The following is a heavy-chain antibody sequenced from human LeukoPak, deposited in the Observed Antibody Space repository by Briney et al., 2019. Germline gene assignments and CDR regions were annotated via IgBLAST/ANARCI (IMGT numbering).Heavy chain of an antibody. V-gene: IGHV3-48*01. CDR1: GFTFSSYS. Sequence: QPGGSLRLSCAASGFTFSSYSMNWVRQAPGKGLEWVSYISSSSSTIYYADSVKGRFTISRDNAKNSLYLQMNSLRAEDTAVYYCAKVAYYEILKSWFDYWGQGTLVTVSS. CDR3: AKVAYYEILKSWFDY. J-gene: IGHJ4*02. D-gene: IGHD3-9*01. CDR2: ISSSSSTI.